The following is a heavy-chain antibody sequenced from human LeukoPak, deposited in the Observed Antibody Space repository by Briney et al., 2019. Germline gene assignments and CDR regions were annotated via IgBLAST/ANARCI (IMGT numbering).Heavy chain of an antibody. CDR2: IIPIFGTA. CDR3: ARGPPVHFYNWFDP. CDR1: GGTFSSYA. V-gene: IGHV1-69*13. J-gene: IGHJ5*02. Sequence: SVKVSCKASGGTFSSYAISWVRQAPGHGLEWMGGIIPIFGTANYAQKFQGRVTITADESTSTAYMELSSLRSEDTAVYYCARGPPVHFYNWFDPWGQGTLVTVSS. D-gene: IGHD3-3*02.